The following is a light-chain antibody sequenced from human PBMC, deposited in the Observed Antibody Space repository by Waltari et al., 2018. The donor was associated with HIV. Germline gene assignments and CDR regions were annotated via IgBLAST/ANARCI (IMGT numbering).Light chain of an antibody. CDR2: TNT. CDR3: QSYDSSLSASV. Sequence: QSVLSQPPSVSGAPGQRVTISCTGSTSNIGAGYDVHWSQLLPGTAPKLLIYTNTYRPSGVPGRFPGSKSDTSASLAITGLQAEDAADYYCQSYDSSLSASVFGGGTKLTVL. V-gene: IGLV1-40*01. CDR1: TSNIGAGYD. J-gene: IGLJ3*02.